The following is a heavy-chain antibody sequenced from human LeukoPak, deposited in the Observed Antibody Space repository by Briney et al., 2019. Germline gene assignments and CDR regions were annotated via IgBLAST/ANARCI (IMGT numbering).Heavy chain of an antibody. J-gene: IGHJ4*02. CDR2: ISYDGSNK. CDR3: AKEWGSGGSYHSIFDY. Sequence: QSGGSLRLSCAASGFTFSSYGMHWVRQAPGKGLEWVAVISYDGSNKYYADSVKGRFTISRDNSKNTLYLQMNSLRAEDTAVYYCAKEWGSGGSYHSIFDYWGQGTLVTVSS. V-gene: IGHV3-30*18. D-gene: IGHD1-26*01. CDR1: GFTFSSYG.